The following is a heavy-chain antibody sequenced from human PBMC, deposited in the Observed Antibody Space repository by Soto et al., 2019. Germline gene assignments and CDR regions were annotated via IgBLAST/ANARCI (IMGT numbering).Heavy chain of an antibody. CDR3: ASSRSVTTNWFDP. J-gene: IGHJ5*02. D-gene: IGHD4-17*01. CDR1: GYTFTSYA. V-gene: IGHV1-3*01. Sequence: ASVKVSCKASGYTFTSYAMHWVRQAPGQRLEWMGWINAGNGNTKYSQKFQGRVTITADKSTSTAYMELSSLRSEDTAVYYCASSRSVTTNWFDPWGQGTLVTVSS. CDR2: INAGNGNT.